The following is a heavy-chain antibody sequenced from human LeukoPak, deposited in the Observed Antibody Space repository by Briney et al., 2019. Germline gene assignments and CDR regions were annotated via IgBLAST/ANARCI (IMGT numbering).Heavy chain of an antibody. J-gene: IGHJ4*02. CDR3: ARDYYDSSGYYYPPPDY. D-gene: IGHD3-22*01. V-gene: IGHV3-20*04. Sequence: GALRLSCAASGFTFDDYGMSWVRQAPGKGLEWVSGINWNGGSTVYADSVKGRFTISRDNAKNSLYLQMNSLRAEDTALYYCARDYYDSSGYYYPPPDYWGQGTLVTVSS. CDR1: GFTFDDYG. CDR2: INWNGGST.